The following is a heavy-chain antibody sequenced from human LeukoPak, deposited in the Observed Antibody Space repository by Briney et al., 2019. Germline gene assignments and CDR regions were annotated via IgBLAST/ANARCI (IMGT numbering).Heavy chain of an antibody. CDR3: AKTYSLGYCSGGSCYTPLYYFDY. D-gene: IGHD2-15*01. J-gene: IGHJ4*02. CDR1: GFTFSSYA. V-gene: IGHV3-30-3*01. CDR2: ISYDGSNK. Sequence: PGRSLRLSCAASGFTFSSYAMHWVRQAPGKGLEWVAVISYDGSNKYYADSVKGRFTISRDNSKNTLYLQMNSLRAEDTAVYYCAKTYSLGYCSGGSCYTPLYYFDYWGQGTLVTVSS.